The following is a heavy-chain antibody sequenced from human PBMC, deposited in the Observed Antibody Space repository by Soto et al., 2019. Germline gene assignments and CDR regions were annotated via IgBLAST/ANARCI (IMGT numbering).Heavy chain of an antibody. V-gene: IGHV3-23*01. Sequence: EVQLLESGGDLVQPGGSLRLSCAASGFTLSSYALTWVRQSPGKGLEWVAAINTYDHGQYYIDSVRGRFTISRDNSNNMVDLQMNDLGADDSAVYYCARGGVYGGGHYYTGLDVWGQGTTVTVSS. CDR3: ARGGVYGGGHYYTGLDV. D-gene: IGHD3-3*01. CDR1: GFTLSSYA. CDR2: INTYDHGQ. J-gene: IGHJ6*02.